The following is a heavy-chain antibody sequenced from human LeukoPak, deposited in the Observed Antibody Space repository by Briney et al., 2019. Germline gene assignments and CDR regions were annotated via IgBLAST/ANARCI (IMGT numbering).Heavy chain of an antibody. CDR2: IYYSGST. D-gene: IGHD3-9*01. CDR3: ARAYDLLTGYYFFDY. V-gene: IGHV4-31*03. CDR1: GDSVRTNNYY. J-gene: IGHJ4*02. Sequence: TSETLSLTCTVSGDSVRTNNYYWSWIRQHPGKGLEWIGYIYYSGSTYYNPSLKSRVTISVDTTKSQFSLKLSSVTAADTAVYYCARAYDLLTGYYFFDYWGQGTLVTVSS.